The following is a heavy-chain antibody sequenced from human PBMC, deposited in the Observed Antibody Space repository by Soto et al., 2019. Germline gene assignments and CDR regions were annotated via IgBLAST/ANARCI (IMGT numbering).Heavy chain of an antibody. CDR3: ARARGAAGTLNWFDP. Sequence: SETLSLTCTVSGGSIISYYCIFIRQPPGKGLEWIGYIYYSGSTNYNPSLKSQVTISVDTSKNQFSLKLSSVTAADTAVYYCARARGAAGTLNWFDPWGQGTLVTVSS. D-gene: IGHD6-13*01. CDR1: GGSIISYY. CDR2: IYYSGST. J-gene: IGHJ5*02. V-gene: IGHV4-59*01.